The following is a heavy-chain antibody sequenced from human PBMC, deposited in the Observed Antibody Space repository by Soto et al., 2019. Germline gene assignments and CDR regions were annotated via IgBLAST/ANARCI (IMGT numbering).Heavy chain of an antibody. CDR2: ISYDGSNK. Sequence: QVQLVESGGGVVQPGRSLRLSCAASGFTFSSYGMHWVRQAPGKGLEWVAVISYDGSNKYYADSVKGRFTISRDNSKNTLYLQMNSLRAEDTAVYYCAKGRTYDFSREWLFFYWGQGTLVTVSS. CDR3: AKGRTYDFSREWLFFY. CDR1: GFTFSSYG. J-gene: IGHJ4*02. D-gene: IGHD3-3*01. V-gene: IGHV3-30*18.